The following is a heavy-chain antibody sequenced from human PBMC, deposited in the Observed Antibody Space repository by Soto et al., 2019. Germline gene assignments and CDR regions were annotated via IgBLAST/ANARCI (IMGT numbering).Heavy chain of an antibody. Sequence: QVQLVESGGGVVQPGRSLRLSCAASGFNFNNHAMHWVRQAPGKGLEWVAVTSYDGSIKSYPDSVEGRFTISRENSKNTVYLQINSLRPEDTAVYNCARGVDRTFDYWGQGTLVTVSS. CDR1: GFNFNNHA. V-gene: IGHV3-30-3*01. J-gene: IGHJ4*02. CDR3: ARGVDRTFDY. CDR2: TSYDGSIK.